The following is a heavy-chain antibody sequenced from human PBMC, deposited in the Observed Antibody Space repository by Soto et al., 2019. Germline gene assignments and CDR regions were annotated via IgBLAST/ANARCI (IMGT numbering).Heavy chain of an antibody. J-gene: IGHJ4*01. CDR2: ITWNSGSI. D-gene: IGHD6-19*01. CDR3: AKDIREYSSGWTYFDY. V-gene: IGHV3-9*01. Sequence: EVQLVESGGGLVQPGRSLKLSCAASGFTFRDYAMHWVRQGQGKGLEWVSGITWNSGSIDYADSVKGRFTISRDNAKNSLYLQMNSLRPEDTALYYCAKDIREYSSGWTYFDYWGHGTLVTVSS. CDR1: GFTFRDYA.